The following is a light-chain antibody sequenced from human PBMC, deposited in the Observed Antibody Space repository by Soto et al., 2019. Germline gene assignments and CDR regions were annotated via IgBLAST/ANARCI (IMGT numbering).Light chain of an antibody. CDR2: SAS. J-gene: IGKJ1*01. CDR1: QIISGTY. V-gene: IGKV3-20*01. CDR3: QHYGTSPST. Sequence: DTVLTQSPGTLSLTSGERATLSCRASQIISGTYLAWYQQKPGQAPRLLIYSASTRATGIPDRFSGSGSGTDFTLTISRLEPEDFAVYYCQHYGTSPSTFGRGTKVEIK.